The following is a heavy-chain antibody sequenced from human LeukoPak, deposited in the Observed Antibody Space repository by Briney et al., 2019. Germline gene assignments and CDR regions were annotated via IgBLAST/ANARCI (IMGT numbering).Heavy chain of an antibody. Sequence: GASARVSCKASGYTFTSYGISWVREAPGQGREWRGWTSAQNGNTNDAQKLQGRVTMTTDTSTSTAYMELRSLRSDDKAVYYCARDLLQVRYFDWLLFDYWGQGTLVTVSS. J-gene: IGHJ4*02. CDR2: TSAQNGNT. CDR1: GYTFTSYG. V-gene: IGHV1-18*01. CDR3: ARDLLQVRYFDWLLFDY. D-gene: IGHD3-9*01.